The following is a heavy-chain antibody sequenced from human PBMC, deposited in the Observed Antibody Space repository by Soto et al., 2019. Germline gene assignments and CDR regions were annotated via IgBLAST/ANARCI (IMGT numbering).Heavy chain of an antibody. CDR3: AKALYYYDSSPLDH. CDR1: GFDFEDFA. Sequence: LRLSCAAAGFDFEDFAMHWVRQAPGKGLEWVSLINSDGTDSYYMDSVRGRFTISRDNGKNSLYLQMDRLRPEDTAFYFCAKALYYYDSSPLDHWGQGTLVTVYS. V-gene: IGHV3-43D*04. CDR2: INSDGTDS. J-gene: IGHJ4*02. D-gene: IGHD3-22*01.